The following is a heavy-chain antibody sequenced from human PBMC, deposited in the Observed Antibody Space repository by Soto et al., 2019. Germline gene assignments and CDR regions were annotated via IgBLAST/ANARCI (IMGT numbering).Heavy chain of an antibody. CDR3: AKDMSGAVAGHFDY. CDR2: IRWNSGSI. CDR1: GFTFDDYA. D-gene: IGHD6-19*01. J-gene: IGHJ4*02. V-gene: IGHV3-9*01. Sequence: ESGGGLVQPGRSLRLSCAASGFTFDDYAMHWVRQAPGKGLEWVSGIRWNSGSIGYADSVKGRFTISRDNAKNSLYLQMNSLRAEDTALYYCAKDMSGAVAGHFDYWGQGTLVTVSS.